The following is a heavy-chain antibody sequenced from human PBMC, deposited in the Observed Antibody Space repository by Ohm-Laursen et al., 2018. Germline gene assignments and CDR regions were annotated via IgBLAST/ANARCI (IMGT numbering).Heavy chain of an antibody. CDR3: AKAKGTTVTTAYFQH. CDR1: GFTFDDYA. V-gene: IGHV3-9*01. D-gene: IGHD4-17*01. Sequence: SLRLSCAAPGFTFDDYALHWVRQAPGKGLEWVSGISWDSGNTGYADSVKGRFTISRDNAGNSLYLQMNSLGAEDTALYYCAKAKGTTVTTAYFQHWGQGTLVTVSS. CDR2: ISWDSGNT. J-gene: IGHJ1*01.